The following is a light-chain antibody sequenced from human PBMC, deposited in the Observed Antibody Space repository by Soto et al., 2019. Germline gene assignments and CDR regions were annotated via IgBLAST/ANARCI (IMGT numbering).Light chain of an antibody. V-gene: IGKV1-9*01. CDR3: QQYNSYSWT. J-gene: IGKJ1*01. CDR2: GAS. Sequence: IQLTQSQSSLSASLGDRVTITCRASQGISSDLAWYQQKPGKAPKLLIYGASTLQSGVPSRFSGSGSGTDFTLTISSLQPDDFATYYCQQYNSYSWTFGQGTKVDI. CDR1: QGISSD.